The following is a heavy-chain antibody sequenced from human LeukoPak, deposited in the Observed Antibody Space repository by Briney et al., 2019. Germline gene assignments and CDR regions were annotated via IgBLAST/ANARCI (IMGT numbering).Heavy chain of an antibody. J-gene: IGHJ4*02. CDR3: ARGRGTYYFDF. V-gene: IGHV3-53*01. Sequence: GGSLRLSCAASGFTVSTNYMSWVRQAPGKGLEWVSVIYSGGSTYYADSVKGRFTISRDNSKNTLYPQMNSLRAEDTAVYYCARGRGTYYFDFWGQGTRVTVSS. CDR1: GFTVSTNY. CDR2: IYSGGST. D-gene: IGHD3-10*01.